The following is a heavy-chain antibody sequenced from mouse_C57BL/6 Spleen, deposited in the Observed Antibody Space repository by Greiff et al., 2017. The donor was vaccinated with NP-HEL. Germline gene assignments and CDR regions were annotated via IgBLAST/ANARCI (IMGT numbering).Heavy chain of an antibody. D-gene: IGHD2-12*01. CDR3: ARNRYDGFAY. Sequence: EVKLMESGPELVKPGASVKIPCKASGYTFTDYNMDWVKQSHGKSLEWIGDINPNNGGTIYNQKFKGKATLTVDKSSSTAYMELRSLTSEDTAVYYCARNRYDGFAYWGQGTLVTVSA. CDR2: INPNNGGT. V-gene: IGHV1-18*01. J-gene: IGHJ3*01. CDR1: GYTFTDYN.